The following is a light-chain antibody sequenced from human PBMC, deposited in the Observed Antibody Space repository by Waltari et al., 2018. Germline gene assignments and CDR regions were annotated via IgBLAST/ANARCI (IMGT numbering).Light chain of an antibody. CDR2: DVS. CDR3: SSFTSSSTWV. Sequence: QSAPTQPASVSGSPGQSITISCTGTSSDVGGYTYVSWYQQHPGKAPKLMIYDVSNRPSGVSNRFSGSKSGNTASLTISGLQAEDEADYYCSSFTSSSTWVFGGGTKLTVL. CDR1: SSDVGGYTY. V-gene: IGLV2-14*01. J-gene: IGLJ3*02.